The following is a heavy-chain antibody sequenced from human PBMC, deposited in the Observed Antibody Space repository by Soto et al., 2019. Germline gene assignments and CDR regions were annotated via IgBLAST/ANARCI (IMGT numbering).Heavy chain of an antibody. D-gene: IGHD3-16*02. Sequence: QVQLQESGPGLVKPSQTLSLTCTVSGGSISSGDYYWSWIRQPPGKGLEWIGYIYYSGSTYYNPSRRSRLTISVDTSKNPFPLKLSSVTAQDPDVYYCASTYRILAGFDFLGQGTLFTVSS. CDR3: ASTYRILAGFDF. CDR2: IYYSGST. CDR1: GGSISSGDYY. J-gene: IGHJ4*02. V-gene: IGHV4-30-4*01.